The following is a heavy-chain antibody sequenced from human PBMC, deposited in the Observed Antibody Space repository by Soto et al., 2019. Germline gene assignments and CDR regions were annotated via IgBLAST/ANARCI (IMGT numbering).Heavy chain of an antibody. CDR1: CGSISSSRYY. Sequence: SETLSLTCTVSCGSISSSRYYWGWLRQPPGKGLEWIGSIYHGGSAYYNPSLNSRVTLSIDMTNNHVSLILNSVTAADTAVYYCARVGPWVPYYYDSSPYTFESWFDPWGQGTLVTVSS. D-gene: IGHD3-22*01. CDR2: IYHGGSA. V-gene: IGHV4-39*02. CDR3: ARVGPWVPYYYDSSPYTFESWFDP. J-gene: IGHJ5*02.